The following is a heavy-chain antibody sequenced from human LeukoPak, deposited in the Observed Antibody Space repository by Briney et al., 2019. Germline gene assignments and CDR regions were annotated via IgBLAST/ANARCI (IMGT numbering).Heavy chain of an antibody. CDR3: ASSSMGGGDDAFDI. Sequence: SETLSLTCTVSGGSISSGDYYWSWIRRPPGKGLEWIGYIYYSGSTNYNPSLKSRVTISVDTSKNQFSLKLSSVTAADTAVYYCASSSMGGGDDAFDIWGQGTMVTVSS. CDR2: IYYSGST. D-gene: IGHD3-16*01. CDR1: GGSISSGDYY. V-gene: IGHV4-61*08. J-gene: IGHJ3*02.